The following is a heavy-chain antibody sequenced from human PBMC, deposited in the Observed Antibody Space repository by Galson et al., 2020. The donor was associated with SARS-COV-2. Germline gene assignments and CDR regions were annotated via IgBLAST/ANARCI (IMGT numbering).Heavy chain of an antibody. D-gene: IGHD2-21*01. J-gene: IGHJ4*02. CDR3: ARGSACGTATCFYY. CDR1: DDSISRTSYY. Sequence: SETLSLTCTVSDDSISRTSYYWSWIRQHPGKGLEWIAYIYSSGTTYYNPSLKSRVTISLGTSKNHFSLNLSSVTAADTAVYYCARGSACGTATCFYYWGQGTLGTVSS. V-gene: IGHV4-31*03. CDR2: IYSSGTT.